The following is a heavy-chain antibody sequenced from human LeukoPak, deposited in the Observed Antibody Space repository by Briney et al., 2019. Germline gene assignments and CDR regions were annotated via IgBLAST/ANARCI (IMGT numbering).Heavy chain of an antibody. Sequence: GGSLRLSCAASGFTFSSYTMNWVRQAPGKGLEWVSSIAGSSGYISYADSVKGRFTISRDNAKKSLYLQMTSLTAEDTAVYYCASGYSGYGVGYWGQGTLVTVSS. V-gene: IGHV3-21*01. D-gene: IGHD5-12*01. CDR3: ASGYSGYGVGY. J-gene: IGHJ4*02. CDR2: IAGSSGYI. CDR1: GFTFSSYT.